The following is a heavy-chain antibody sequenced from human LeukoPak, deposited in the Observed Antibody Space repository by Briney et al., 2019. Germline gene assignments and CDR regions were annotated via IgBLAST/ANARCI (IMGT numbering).Heavy chain of an antibody. D-gene: IGHD2-15*01. J-gene: IGHJ3*02. Sequence: SGGSLRLSCAASGFTFSSYAMSWVRQAPGKGLEWVSAISGSGGSTYYADSVKGRFTISRDNSKNTLHLQMNSLRAEDTAVYYCAKVRGWWTTGDAFDIWGQGTMVTVSS. CDR2: ISGSGGST. CDR3: AKVRGWWTTGDAFDI. CDR1: GFTFSSYA. V-gene: IGHV3-23*01.